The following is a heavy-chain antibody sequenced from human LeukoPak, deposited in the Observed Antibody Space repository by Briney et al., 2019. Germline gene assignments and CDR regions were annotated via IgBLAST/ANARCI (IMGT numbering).Heavy chain of an antibody. V-gene: IGHV3-21*01. D-gene: IGHD6-6*01. J-gene: IGHJ4*02. Sequence: PGGSLRLSCAASGFTFSSYSMNWVRQAPGKGLEWVSSISSNSIYKYYADSLKGRFTISRDNAKKSLYLQMNSLRAEDTAVYYCARDGPSGYWGQGTLSPSPQ. CDR1: GFTFSSYS. CDR2: ISSNSIYK. CDR3: ARDGPSGY.